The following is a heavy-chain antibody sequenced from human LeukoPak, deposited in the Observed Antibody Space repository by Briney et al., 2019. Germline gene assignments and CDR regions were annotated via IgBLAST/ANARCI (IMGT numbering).Heavy chain of an antibody. D-gene: IGHD2-15*01. V-gene: IGHV3-48*03. CDR1: GFTFSSYE. CDR3: ARVLSWDPYCSGGSCYSGLGY. Sequence: TGGSLRLSCAASGFTFSSYEMNWVRQAPGKGLEWVSYISSSGSTIYYADSVKGRFTISRDNAKNSQYLQMNSLRAEDTAVYYCARVLSWDPYCSGGSCYSGLGYWGQGTLVTVSS. J-gene: IGHJ4*02. CDR2: ISSSGSTI.